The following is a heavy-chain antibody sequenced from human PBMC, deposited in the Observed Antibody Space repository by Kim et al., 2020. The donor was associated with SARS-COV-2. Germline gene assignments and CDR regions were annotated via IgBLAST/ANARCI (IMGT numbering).Heavy chain of an antibody. D-gene: IGHD3-10*01. Sequence: SETLSLTCTVSGDSISSSTYYWGWIRQPPGKGLEWIGTIYYTGSTYYNPSLKSRVTISAHMSNNQLSLKLSSATAADTALYYCARLGPSGVTAMDSWGQGTLVTVSS. CDR3: ARLGPSGVTAMDS. J-gene: IGHJ4*02. V-gene: IGHV4-39*01. CDR1: GDSISSSTYY. CDR2: IYYTGST.